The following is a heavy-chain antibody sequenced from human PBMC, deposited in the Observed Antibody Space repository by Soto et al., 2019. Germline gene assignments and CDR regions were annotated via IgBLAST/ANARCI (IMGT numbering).Heavy chain of an antibody. CDR2: IYYSGST. CDR3: DRTHYYDRSGTDY. Sequence: SETLSLTCTVSGGSIRSGDSYWSWIRQPPGKGLEWIGYIYYSGSTYYNPSLKSRVTISLDTSKNQFSLNLSSVTAADKAVYYCDRTHYYDRSGTDYWGQGTLVTVSS. V-gene: IGHV4-30-4*01. CDR1: GGSIRSGDSY. J-gene: IGHJ4*02. D-gene: IGHD3-22*01.